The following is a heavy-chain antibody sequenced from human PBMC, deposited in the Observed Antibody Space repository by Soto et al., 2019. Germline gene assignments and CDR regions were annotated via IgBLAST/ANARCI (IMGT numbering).Heavy chain of an antibody. CDR1: GFPFCSYS. V-gene: IGHV3-23*01. CDR2: ISGSGGST. J-gene: IGHJ6*02. Sequence: AGGSLRLSCAASGFPFCSYSMSWVRRSPGKGLEWVSTISGSGGSTYYADSVKGRFTISRDNSKNTLYLQMNSLRAEDTAVYYCAKGKSIYAYYYGMDVWGQGTTVTVSS. D-gene: IGHD6-6*01. CDR3: AKGKSIYAYYYGMDV.